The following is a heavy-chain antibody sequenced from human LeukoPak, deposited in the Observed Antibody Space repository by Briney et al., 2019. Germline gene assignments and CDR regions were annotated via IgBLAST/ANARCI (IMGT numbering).Heavy chain of an antibody. CDR3: ARDHITMVRGVTTDFDY. V-gene: IGHV1-2*02. Sequence: ASVKVSCKASGYTFTGYYMHWVRQAPGQGLEWMGWINPNSGGTNYAQKFQGRVTMTRDTSISTAYMELSRLRSDDTAVYYCARDHITMVRGVTTDFDYWGQGTLVTVSS. CDR1: GYTFTGYY. CDR2: INPNSGGT. J-gene: IGHJ4*02. D-gene: IGHD3-10*01.